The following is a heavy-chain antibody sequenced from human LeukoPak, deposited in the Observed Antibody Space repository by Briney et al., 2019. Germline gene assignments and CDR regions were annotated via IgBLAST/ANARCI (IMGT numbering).Heavy chain of an antibody. V-gene: IGHV4-30-4*08. CDR2: IYYSRST. CDR3: ARDRDGYNLDAFDI. D-gene: IGHD5-24*01. CDR1: GGSISVGTYY. Sequence: SQTLSLTCTVSGGSISVGTYYWSWIRQPPGKGLEWIGYIYYSRSTYYNPSLKSRVSISVDTSKNQFSLKLSSVTAADTAVFYCARDRDGYNLDAFDIWGQGTMVTVSS. J-gene: IGHJ3*02.